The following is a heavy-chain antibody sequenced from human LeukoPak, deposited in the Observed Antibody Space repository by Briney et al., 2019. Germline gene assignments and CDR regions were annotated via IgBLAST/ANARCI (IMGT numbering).Heavy chain of an antibody. V-gene: IGHV4-39*01. CDR1: GGSISSSSYY. Sequence: SETLSLTCTVSGGSISSSSYYWGWIRQPPGKGLEWIGSIYYSGSTYYNPSLKSRVTISVDTSKNQFSLKLSSVTAADTAVYYCARLVCSGYFTWGQGTLVTVSS. J-gene: IGHJ5*02. D-gene: IGHD5-12*01. CDR2: IYYSGST. CDR3: ARLVCSGYFT.